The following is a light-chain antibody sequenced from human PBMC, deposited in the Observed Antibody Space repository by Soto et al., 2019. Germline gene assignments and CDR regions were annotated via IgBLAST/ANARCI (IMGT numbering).Light chain of an antibody. V-gene: IGLV2-11*01. CDR3: ATWDDNVYV. J-gene: IGLJ1*01. CDR1: SSDVANYKY. Sequence: SVLTQPRSVSGSPGQSVTISCTRTSSDVANYKYVSWYQQHPGKAPKLMIYDVNKRPSGVPYRFSGSKSGNTASLTISGLQAEDEGDYYCATWDDNVYVFGTGTKVTVL. CDR2: DVN.